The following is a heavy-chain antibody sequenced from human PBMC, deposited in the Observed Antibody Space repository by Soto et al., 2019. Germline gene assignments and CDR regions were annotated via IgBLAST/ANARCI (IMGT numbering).Heavy chain of an antibody. CDR3: ARGPIAHYYGSGGDY. CDR2: INHSGST. D-gene: IGHD3-10*01. CDR1: GGSFSGYY. V-gene: IGHV4-34*01. Sequence: QVQLQQWGAGLLKPSETLSLTCAVYGGSFSGYYWSWIRQPPGKGLEWIGEINHSGSTNYNPSLKSRVTISVDTSKNQFSLKLSSVTAADTAVYYCARGPIAHYYGSGGDYWGQGTLVTVSS. J-gene: IGHJ4*02.